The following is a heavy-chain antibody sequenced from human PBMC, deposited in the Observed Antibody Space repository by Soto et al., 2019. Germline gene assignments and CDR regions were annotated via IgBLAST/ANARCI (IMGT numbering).Heavy chain of an antibody. CDR2: ISAYNGNT. J-gene: IGHJ6*02. CDR1: GYTFTSYG. V-gene: IGHV1-18*04. Sequence: ASVKVSCKASGYTFTSYGISWVRQAPGQGLEWMGWISAYNGNTNYAQKLQGRVTMTTDTSTSTAYMELRSLRSDDTAMYYCARISYSSSAQGADYYGMDVWGQGTTVTVSS. D-gene: IGHD6-6*01. CDR3: ARISYSSSAQGADYYGMDV.